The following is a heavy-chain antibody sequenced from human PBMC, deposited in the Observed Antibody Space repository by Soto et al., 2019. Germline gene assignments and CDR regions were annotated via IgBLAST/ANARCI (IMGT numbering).Heavy chain of an antibody. CDR3: ARGPVRPEYFDF. V-gene: IGHV4-59*02. CDR2: MHYTGFS. Sequence: SETLSLTCSFSGDSVTSHYLTWIRQSPEKGLEWIGYMHYTGFSHYNPSLKSRLTISVDTSKNQVSLKLSSVTAADTAVYFCARGPVRPEYFDFWGPGTLVTVSS. CDR1: GDSVTSHY. J-gene: IGHJ4*02.